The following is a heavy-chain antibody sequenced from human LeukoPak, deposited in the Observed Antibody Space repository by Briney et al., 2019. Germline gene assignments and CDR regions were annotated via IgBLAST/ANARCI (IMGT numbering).Heavy chain of an antibody. D-gene: IGHD3-22*01. CDR1: GFSFSSYA. J-gene: IGHJ4*02. CDR2: IIVGGGST. Sequence: PGGSLRLSCAASGFSFSSYAMSWVRQAPGKGLEWVSGIIVGGGSTYYADSVKGRFTISRDNSKNALYLQMNSLRAEDTAVYYCAKDHVRYYDSSGYYFDYWGQGTLVTVSS. CDR3: AKDHVRYYDSSGYYFDY. V-gene: IGHV3-23*01.